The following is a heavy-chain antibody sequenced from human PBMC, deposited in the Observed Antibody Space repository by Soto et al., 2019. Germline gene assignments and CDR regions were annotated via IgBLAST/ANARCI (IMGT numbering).Heavy chain of an antibody. J-gene: IGHJ4*02. V-gene: IGHV3-53*01. Sequence: EVQLVESGGGLIQPGGSLRLSCAASGFTVSSNYMSWVRQAPGKGLEWVSIIYSGSRTYYADSVKGRFTISRDSSKNTLHLQMHSLRAEDTAVYYCARVTRGVRQYYFDYWGQGTLVTVSS. CDR1: GFTVSSNY. CDR3: ARVTRGVRQYYFDY. D-gene: IGHD3-10*01. CDR2: IYSGSRT.